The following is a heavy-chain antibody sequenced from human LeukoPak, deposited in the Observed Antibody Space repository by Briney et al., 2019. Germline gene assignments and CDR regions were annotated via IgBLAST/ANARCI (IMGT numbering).Heavy chain of an antibody. CDR1: GYTFTTYY. D-gene: IGHD3-9*01. V-gene: IGHV1-46*01. CDR2: INPSGGST. J-gene: IGHJ4*02. Sequence: ASVKVSCKASGYTFTTYYMHWVRQAPGQGLEWMGIINPSGGSTSYAQKFQGRVTMTRDTSTSTVYMELSSLRSEDTAVYYCARDPSPRSYDILTGGFDYWGQGTLVTVSS. CDR3: ARDPSPRSYDILTGGFDY.